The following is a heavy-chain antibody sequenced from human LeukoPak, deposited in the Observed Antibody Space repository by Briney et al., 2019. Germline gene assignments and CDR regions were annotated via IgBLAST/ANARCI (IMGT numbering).Heavy chain of an antibody. V-gene: IGHV3-13*01. J-gene: IGHJ4*02. CDR3: ARGRRVAGFDY. CDR2: IGTAGDT. CDR1: GFTFSSYD. Sequence: GGSLRLSCAASGFTFSSYDMHWVRQATGKGLEWVSAIGTAGDTYYPGSVKGRFTISRENAKNSLYLQMNSLRAGDTAVYYCARGRRVAGFDYWGRGTLVTVSS. D-gene: IGHD3-3*01.